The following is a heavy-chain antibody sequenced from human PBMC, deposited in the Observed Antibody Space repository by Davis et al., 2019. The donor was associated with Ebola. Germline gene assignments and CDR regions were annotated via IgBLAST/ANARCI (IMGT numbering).Heavy chain of an antibody. CDR3: ARQARLSLDY. CDR1: GGSISSYY. D-gene: IGHD6-19*01. V-gene: IGHV4-59*08. CDR2: IYYSGST. J-gene: IGHJ4*02. Sequence: MPGGSLRLSCTVSGGSISSYYWSWIRQPPGKGLEWIGYIYYSGSTNYNPSLKSRVTISVDTSKNQFSLKLSSVTAADTAVYYCARQARLSLDYWGQGTLVTVSS.